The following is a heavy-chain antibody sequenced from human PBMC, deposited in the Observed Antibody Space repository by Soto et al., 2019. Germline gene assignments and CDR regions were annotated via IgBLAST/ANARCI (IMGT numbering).Heavy chain of an antibody. V-gene: IGHV3-23*01. CDR1: GFTFSNYL. CDR3: AKKSATPPLRIAVAEPWFDY. Sequence: PGGSLRLSGAASGFTFSNYLMSCARQAPGKGLEWVSNISRSGGSTYYADSVKGRFTISRDNSKNTLYLQMNSLRAEDTAVYYCAKKSATPPLRIAVAEPWFDYWGQGTLVTVSS. J-gene: IGHJ4*02. D-gene: IGHD6-19*01. CDR2: ISRSGGST.